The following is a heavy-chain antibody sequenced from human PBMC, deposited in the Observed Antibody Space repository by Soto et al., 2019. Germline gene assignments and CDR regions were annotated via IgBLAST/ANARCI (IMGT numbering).Heavy chain of an antibody. J-gene: IGHJ4*02. CDR1: GGTFSSYA. Sequence: QVQLVQSGAEVKKPGSSVKVSCKASGGTFSSYAISWVRQAPGQGLEWMGGIIPIFGTANYAQKFQARVKITADDSTSTAYLALSSLRSEDTAVYYCARASLTYGSGSYYLDYWGQGTLVTVSS. V-gene: IGHV1-69*01. CDR2: IIPIFGTA. CDR3: ARASLTYGSGSYYLDY. D-gene: IGHD3-10*01.